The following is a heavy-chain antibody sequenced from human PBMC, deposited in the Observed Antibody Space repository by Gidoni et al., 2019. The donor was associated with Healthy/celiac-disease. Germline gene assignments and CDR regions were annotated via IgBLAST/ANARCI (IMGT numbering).Heavy chain of an antibody. Sequence: QVQLVESGGGVVQPGGSLRLSCAASGFTFSSYAMHWVRQAPGKGLGWVAFIRYDGSNKYYADSVKGRFTISRDNSKNTLYLQMNSLRAEDTAVYYCAKDQDYGMDVWGQGTTVTVSS. CDR3: AKDQDYGMDV. CDR1: GFTFSSYA. CDR2: IRYDGSNK. V-gene: IGHV3-30*02. J-gene: IGHJ6*02.